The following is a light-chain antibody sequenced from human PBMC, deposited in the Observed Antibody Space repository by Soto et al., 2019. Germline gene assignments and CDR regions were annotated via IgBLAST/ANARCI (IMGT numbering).Light chain of an antibody. J-gene: IGKJ2*01. CDR2: DAS. CDR3: QQYHNWPPQYT. Sequence: EIVLTQSPATLSLSPGERATLSCRASQSVSSYLAWYQQKPGQAPRLLIYDASNRATGIPARFGGSGSGTDFTLTISSLEPEDFAVYYCQQYHNWPPQYTFGQGTKLQIK. CDR1: QSVSSY. V-gene: IGKV3-11*01.